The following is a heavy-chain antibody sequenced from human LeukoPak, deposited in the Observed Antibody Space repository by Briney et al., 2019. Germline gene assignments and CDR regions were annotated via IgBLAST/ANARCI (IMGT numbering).Heavy chain of an antibody. V-gene: IGHV3-74*01. Sequence: GGSQRLSCAASGFTFSSYWMHWVRQAPGKGLVWVSRINSDGSSTSYADSVKGRFTISRDNAKNTLYLQMNSLRAEDTAVYYCAREVAVAAFVIWGEGTMVTVSS. CDR1: GFTFSSYW. CDR2: INSDGSST. CDR3: AREVAVAAFVI. J-gene: IGHJ3*02. D-gene: IGHD6-19*01.